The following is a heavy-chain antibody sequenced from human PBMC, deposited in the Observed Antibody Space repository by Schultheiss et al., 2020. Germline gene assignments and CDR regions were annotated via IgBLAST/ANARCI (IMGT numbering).Heavy chain of an antibody. CDR2: IKQDGSEK. Sequence: GESLKISCAASGFTFSSYSMNWVRQAPGKGLEWVANIKQDGSEKYYVDSVKGRFTISRDNAKNSLYLQMNSLRAEDTAVYYCARDDSIAARYYYYGMDVWGQGTTVTVAS. J-gene: IGHJ6*02. CDR3: ARDDSIAARYYYYGMDV. D-gene: IGHD6-6*01. CDR1: GFTFSSYS. V-gene: IGHV3-7*01.